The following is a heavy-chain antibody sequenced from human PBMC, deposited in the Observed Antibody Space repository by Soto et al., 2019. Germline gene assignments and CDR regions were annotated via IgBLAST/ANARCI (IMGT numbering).Heavy chain of an antibody. J-gene: IGHJ4*02. CDR1: GFTFTRYS. Sequence: EVQLVESGGGLVKPGGSLRLSCAASGFTFTRYSMNWVRQAPGKGLEWVSSISSTTNYIYYADSMKGRFTVSRDNAKNSVHLEMNSLSAEDTAVYYCARESEDITSHFDYWGQGTLVTLSS. CDR2: ISSTTNYI. V-gene: IGHV3-21*01. CDR3: ARESEDITSHFDY.